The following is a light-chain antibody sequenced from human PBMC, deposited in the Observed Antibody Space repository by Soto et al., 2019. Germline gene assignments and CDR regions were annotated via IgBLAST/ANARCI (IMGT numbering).Light chain of an antibody. Sequence: LTQPASVSGSPGQSITISCTGISSDVGGYNFVSWYRQYSGEVPKLIIFEGNKRPSGVSDRFSASKSGNTASLTISGLQAEDQADYYCCSYAGFSSFVFGAGTKVTVL. CDR3: CSYAGFSSFV. CDR2: EGN. V-gene: IGLV2-23*03. J-gene: IGLJ1*01. CDR1: SSDVGGYNF.